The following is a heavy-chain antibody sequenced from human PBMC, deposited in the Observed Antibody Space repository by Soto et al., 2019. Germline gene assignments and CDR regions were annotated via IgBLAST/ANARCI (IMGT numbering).Heavy chain of an antibody. Sequence: EVQLVESGGVVVQPGGSLRLSCAASGFAFHEYTMHWVRQAPGKGLEWVSLITWDGGTTNYADSVKGRFTISRDNSKNSLYLQMNSLTTEDTALYYCAKDMANTYLPDDYWGQGTLVTVSS. CDR1: GFAFHEYT. D-gene: IGHD5-12*01. CDR2: ITWDGGTT. CDR3: AKDMANTYLPDDY. V-gene: IGHV3-43*01. J-gene: IGHJ4*02.